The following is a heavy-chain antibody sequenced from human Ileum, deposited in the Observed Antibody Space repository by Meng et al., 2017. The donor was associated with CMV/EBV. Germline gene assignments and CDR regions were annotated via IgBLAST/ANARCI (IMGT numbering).Heavy chain of an antibody. D-gene: IGHD4-17*01. CDR2: ISGDGVYT. CDR3: ARERRDYGDYVSRFDP. Sequence: FTFDDDGMSWVREGPGKGLEWVSGISGDGVYTGYADSVKGRFTISRDNAQNFLYLQMNSLTAEDTALYYCARERRDYGDYVSRFDPWGQGTLVTVSS. V-gene: IGHV3-20*03. J-gene: IGHJ5*02. CDR1: FTFDDDG.